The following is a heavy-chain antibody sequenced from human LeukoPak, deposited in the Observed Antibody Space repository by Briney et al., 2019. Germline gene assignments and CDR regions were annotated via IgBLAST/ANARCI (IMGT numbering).Heavy chain of an antibody. CDR2: ISGSGGST. V-gene: IGHV3-23*01. CDR3: AKDHDSGYHDY. J-gene: IGHJ4*02. D-gene: IGHD3-22*01. Sequence: GGSLRLSCAASGFTFSSYGMSWVRQAPGKGREWVSAISGSGGSTYYADSVKGRFTISRDNSKNTLYLQMNSLRAEDTAVYYCAKDHDSGYHDYWGQGTLVTVSS. CDR1: GFTFSSYG.